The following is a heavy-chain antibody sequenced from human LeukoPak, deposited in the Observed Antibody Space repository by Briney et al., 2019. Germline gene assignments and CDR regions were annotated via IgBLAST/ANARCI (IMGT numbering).Heavy chain of an antibody. V-gene: IGHV5-10-1*01. D-gene: IGHD3-10*01. J-gene: IGHJ6*04. CDR1: GYSFTSYW. Sequence: GESLKISCKGSGYSFTSYWISWVRQMPGKGLEWMGRIDPSDSYTNYSPSFQGHVTISADKSVSTAYLQWSSLKASDTAMYYCAIPYWERFGELSEPYYYYYGMDVWGKGTTVTVSS. CDR3: AIPYWERFGELSEPYYYYYGMDV. CDR2: IDPSDSYT.